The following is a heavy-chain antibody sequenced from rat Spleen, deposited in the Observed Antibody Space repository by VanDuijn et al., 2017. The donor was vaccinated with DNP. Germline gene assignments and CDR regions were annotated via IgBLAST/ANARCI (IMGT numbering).Heavy chain of an antibody. V-gene: IGHV5-19*01. J-gene: IGHJ2*01. CDR2: ISASGGST. CDR1: GFTFSYYG. CDR3: TTDFERGY. Sequence: EVQLVESGGGLVQPGRSLKLSCAASGFTFSYYGMAWVRQAPKKGLEWVASISASGGSTSYRDSVKGRFTISRDNAKSILYLQMDSLRSEDTATFYCTTDFERGYWGPGVMVTVSS. D-gene: IGHD1-11*01.